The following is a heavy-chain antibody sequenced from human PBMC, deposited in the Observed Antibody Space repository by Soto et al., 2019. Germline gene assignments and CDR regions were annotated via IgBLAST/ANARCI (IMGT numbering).Heavy chain of an antibody. J-gene: IGHJ3*02. Sequence: QVQLVESGGGVVQPGRSLRLSCEASGFTFGRYGMHWVRQAPGKGLEWVAVISFDGSHEYCIDSVKDRFTISRDNSKNTLYLQMNSLRAEDTAVYYCARQNPLSATEAFDIWGRGTMVTVSS. V-gene: IGHV3-30*03. CDR3: ARQNPLSATEAFDI. CDR2: ISFDGSHE. CDR1: GFTFGRYG.